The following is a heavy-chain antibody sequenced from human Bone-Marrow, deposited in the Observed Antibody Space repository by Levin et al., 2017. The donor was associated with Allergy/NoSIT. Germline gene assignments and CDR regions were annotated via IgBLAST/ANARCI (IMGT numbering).Heavy chain of an antibody. Sequence: GGSLRLSCAASHLIVSSSFMSWVRQAPGEGLQWVSVMYPDGSTYYADSVKGRFTVSRDNSKNTMYLQMNSLRAEDTAVYYCTRGLNGDYGWGGMDVWGQGTTVIVSS. CDR2: MYPDGST. V-gene: IGHV3-53*01. D-gene: IGHD4-17*01. CDR3: TRGLNGDYGWGGMDV. CDR1: HLIVSSSF. J-gene: IGHJ6*02.